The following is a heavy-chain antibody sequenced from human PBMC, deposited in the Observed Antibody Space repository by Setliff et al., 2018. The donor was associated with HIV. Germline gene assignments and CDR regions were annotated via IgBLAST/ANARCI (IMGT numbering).Heavy chain of an antibody. J-gene: IGHJ2*01. CDR3: ASNFRSGYWYFDL. CDR2: IKQDGSEK. D-gene: IGHD2-15*01. V-gene: IGHV3-7*01. Sequence: GGSLRLSCAASGFTFSTYWMSWVRQAPGKGLEWVANIKQDGSEKYYVDSVKGRFTISRDNSKNRLDLQMGSLRAEDMAVYYCASNFRSGYWYFDLWGRGTLVTVSS. CDR1: GFTFSTYW.